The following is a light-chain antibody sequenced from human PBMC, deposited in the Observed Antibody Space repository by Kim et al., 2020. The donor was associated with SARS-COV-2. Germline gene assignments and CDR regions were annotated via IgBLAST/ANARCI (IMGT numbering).Light chain of an antibody. Sequence: ASERDRVTITCRASQSISNYLNWYQQKPGKAPNLLFYAASSLQSGLPSRFSVSGSGTDFTLTISSLQPEDFATYYCQQSYSTPLTFGGRTKVDIK. CDR3: QQSYSTPLT. CDR1: QSISNY. J-gene: IGKJ4*01. CDR2: AAS. V-gene: IGKV1-39*01.